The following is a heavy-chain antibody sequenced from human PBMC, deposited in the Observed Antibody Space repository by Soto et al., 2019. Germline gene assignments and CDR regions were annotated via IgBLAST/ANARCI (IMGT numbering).Heavy chain of an antibody. CDR3: ARGPNWGYRFDS. CDR1: GGTFSGHA. J-gene: IGHJ4*02. V-gene: IGHV1-69*06. Sequence: QVQLVQSGAEVKKPGSSVKVSCEASGGTFSGHAISWVRQAPGQGPEWMGGLIPLFGTTQHAQNFQNRLRITAEKCTSTAYVELTSLRFEDTAIYYCARGPNWGYRFDSWGQGTLVTVSS. CDR2: LIPLFGTT. D-gene: IGHD7-27*01.